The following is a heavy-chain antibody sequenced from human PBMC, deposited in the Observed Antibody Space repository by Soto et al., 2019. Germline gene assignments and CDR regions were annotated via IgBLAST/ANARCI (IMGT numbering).Heavy chain of an antibody. V-gene: IGHV1-18*01. D-gene: IGHD2-8*01. Sequence: IQLVQSAGEMKRPGASVKVSCKASGYTFNTFGITWVRQAPGQGLEWMGCVNGYNNKRDYSRKLQDRITLTADPSTSTSYMELRSLTSDDTAVYYCARGWGKDFGVNDFWGQGTLVTVSS. J-gene: IGHJ4*02. CDR1: GYTFNTFG. CDR3: ARGWGKDFGVNDF. CDR2: VNGYNNKR.